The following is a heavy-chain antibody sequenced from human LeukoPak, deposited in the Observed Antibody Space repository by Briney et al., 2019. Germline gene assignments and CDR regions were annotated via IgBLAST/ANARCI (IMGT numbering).Heavy chain of an antibody. V-gene: IGHV3-30-3*01. J-gene: IGHJ4*02. CDR3: ARDRDGYNWMGYYFDY. Sequence: GRSLRLSCAAYVFTFSSYAMHLVRQAPGKGLEWVAVISYDGSNKYYADSVKGRFTISRDNSKNTLYLQMNSLRAEDTAVYYCARDRDGYNWMGYYFDYWGQGTLVTVSS. CDR2: ISYDGSNK. D-gene: IGHD5-24*01. CDR1: VFTFSSYA.